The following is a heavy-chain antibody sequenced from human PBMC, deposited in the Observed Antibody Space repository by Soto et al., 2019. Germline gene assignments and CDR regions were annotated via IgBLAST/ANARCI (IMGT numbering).Heavy chain of an antibody. CDR1: GITFTNYA. V-gene: IGHV3-23*01. CDR2: ISGSGGST. D-gene: IGHD6-6*01. J-gene: IGHJ5*02. Sequence: ESGGGLVPPGGSLRLSCAASGITFTNYAMTWVRQAPGKGLEWVSAISGSGGSTYYADSVRGRFTISRDNSKNTLYLQMNSLRAEDTAVYYCAKERDSSSSYNWFDPWGQGTLLTVSS. CDR3: AKERDSSSSYNWFDP.